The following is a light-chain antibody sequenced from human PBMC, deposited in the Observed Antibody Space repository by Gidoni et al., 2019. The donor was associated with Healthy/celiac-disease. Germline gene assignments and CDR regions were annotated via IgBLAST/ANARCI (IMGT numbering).Light chain of an antibody. CDR3: QQYNNWPRTT. J-gene: IGKJ1*01. V-gene: IGKV3-15*01. CDR2: GAS. Sequence: EIVMTQYPATLSVSPGERATLSCRASQSVSSNLAWYQQKPGQAPRLLIYGASTRATGIPARFSGSGSGTEFTLTISSLQSEDFAVYYCQQYNNWPRTTFGQGTKVEIK. CDR1: QSVSSN.